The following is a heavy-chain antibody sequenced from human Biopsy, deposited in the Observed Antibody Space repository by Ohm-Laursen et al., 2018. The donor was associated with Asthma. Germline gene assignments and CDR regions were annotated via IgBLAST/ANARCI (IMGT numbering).Heavy chain of an antibody. J-gene: IGHJ4*02. CDR2: HDHEEGGT. D-gene: IGHD4-17*01. CDR1: GYSLTDLP. Sequence: SVKVSCKISGYSLTDLPMHWVRQAPGQGLEWMGGHDHEEGGTVNARRFQGRVTMTEDTSTDTAYMELSSLSSDDTAVYYCASDFPKDYVRYDFQFWGQGTLVTVSS. CDR3: ASDFPKDYVRYDFQF. V-gene: IGHV1-24*01.